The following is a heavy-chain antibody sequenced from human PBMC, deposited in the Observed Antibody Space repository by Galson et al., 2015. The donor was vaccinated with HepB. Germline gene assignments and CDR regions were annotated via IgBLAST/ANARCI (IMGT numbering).Heavy chain of an antibody. V-gene: IGHV3-30*19. CDR3: ARDSPHRVPDY. CDR1: GFTFSSYG. CDR2: ISYDGSNK. D-gene: IGHD3-16*02. Sequence: SLRLSCAASGFTFSSYGMHWVRQAPGKGLEWVAVISYDGSNKYYADSVKGRFTISRDNSKNTLYLQMNSLRAEDTAVYYCARDSPHRVPDYWGQGTLVTVSS. J-gene: IGHJ4*02.